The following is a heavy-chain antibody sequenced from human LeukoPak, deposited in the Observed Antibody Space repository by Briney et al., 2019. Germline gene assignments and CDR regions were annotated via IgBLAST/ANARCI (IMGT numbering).Heavy chain of an antibody. J-gene: IGHJ4*02. CDR2: IIPIFGTA. CDR3: ARTPYYCDSSGYTELKY. CDR1: GGTFSSYA. Sequence: ASVKVSCKASGGTFSSYAISWVRQAPGQGLEWMGRIIPIFGTANYAQKFQGRVTIATDESTSTAYMELSSLRSEDTAVYYCARTPYYCDSSGYTELKYWGQGTLVTVSS. D-gene: IGHD3-22*01. V-gene: IGHV1-69*05.